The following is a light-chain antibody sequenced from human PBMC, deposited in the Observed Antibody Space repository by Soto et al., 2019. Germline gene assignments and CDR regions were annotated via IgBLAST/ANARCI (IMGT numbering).Light chain of an antibody. J-gene: IGKJ1*01. CDR2: GAS. V-gene: IGKV3-20*01. Sequence: IVMTQSPATLSVSPGEGVTLSCRASQSVRSHLAWYQQKPGQPPRLLIYGASNRATGIPDRFSGSGSGTDFTLTISRLEPEDFAVYYCQQYGSSGTFGQGTKV. CDR3: QQYGSSGT. CDR1: QSVRSH.